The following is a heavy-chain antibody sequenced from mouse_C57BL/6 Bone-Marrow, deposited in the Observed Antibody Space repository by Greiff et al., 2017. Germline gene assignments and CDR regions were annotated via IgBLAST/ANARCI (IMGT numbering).Heavy chain of an antibody. CDR3: ARCYYGSSYGFAY. V-gene: IGHV1-82*01. Sequence: QVQLKESGPELVKPGASVKISCKASGYAFSSSWMNWVKQRPGKGLEWIGRIYPGDGDTNYNGKFKGKATLTADKSSSTAYMQLSSLTSEDSAVYFCARCYYGSSYGFAYWGQGTLVTVSA. J-gene: IGHJ3*01. CDR2: IYPGDGDT. D-gene: IGHD1-1*01. CDR1: GYAFSSSW.